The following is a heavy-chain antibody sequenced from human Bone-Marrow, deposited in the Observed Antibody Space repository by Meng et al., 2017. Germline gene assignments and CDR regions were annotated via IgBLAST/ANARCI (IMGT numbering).Heavy chain of an antibody. CDR1: GYTLSSDG. V-gene: IGHV1-46*01. CDR3: ARGSGYYSTWYFDY. Sequence: QGHVVQFGVAVKRPGASGKVSGEASGYTLSSDGFSWVRQAPGQGLEWMGIINPSGGSTSYAQKFQGRVTMTRDTSTSTVYMELSSLRSEDTAVYYCARGSGYYSTWYFDYWGQGTLVTVSS. CDR2: INPSGGST. J-gene: IGHJ4*02. D-gene: IGHD3-22*01.